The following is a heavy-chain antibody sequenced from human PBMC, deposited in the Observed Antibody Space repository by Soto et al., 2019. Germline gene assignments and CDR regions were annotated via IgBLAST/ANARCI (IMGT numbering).Heavy chain of an antibody. J-gene: IGHJ4*02. D-gene: IGHD2-21*01. V-gene: IGHV1-18*01. CDR3: ARDLNSGAVDS. CDR2: ISAYNGNT. CDR1: G. Sequence: GISWVRQAPGQGLEWMGWISAYNGNTKDAQKLQGRVTMTTDTSTSTAYMELRSLRSDDTAVYYCARDLNSGAVDSWCQGTLVTVSS.